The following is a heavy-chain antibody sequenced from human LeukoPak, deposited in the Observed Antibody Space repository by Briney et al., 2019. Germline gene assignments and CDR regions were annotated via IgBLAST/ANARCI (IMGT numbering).Heavy chain of an antibody. CDR3: ARRPFKYYDILTGYYRSEFEY. J-gene: IGHJ4*02. Sequence: ASVKVSCKASGYTFTSYDINWVRQATGQGLEWMGWMNPDTGNTGYAQKFQGRVTMTRNTSISTAYMELSSRKSEDTAVYYCARRPFKYYDILTGYYRSEFEYWGQGTLVTVSS. V-gene: IGHV1-8*01. D-gene: IGHD3-9*01. CDR2: MNPDTGNT. CDR1: GYTFTSYD.